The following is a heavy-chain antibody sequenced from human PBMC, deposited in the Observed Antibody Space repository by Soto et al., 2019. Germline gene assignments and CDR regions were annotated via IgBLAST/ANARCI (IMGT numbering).Heavy chain of an antibody. J-gene: IGHJ6*02. V-gene: IGHV4-30-4*01. CDR3: ARAGFMVPGPYQDGIEV. Sequence: TSETLSLTCTVSGGSISSGDYYWSWIRQPPGKGLEWIGYIYYSGSTYYNPSLKSRVTISVDTSKNQFSLKLSSVTAADTAVYYFARAGFMVPGPYQDGIEVCGQGTTVTVSS. CDR2: IYYSGST. CDR1: GGSISSGDYY. D-gene: IGHD3-10*01.